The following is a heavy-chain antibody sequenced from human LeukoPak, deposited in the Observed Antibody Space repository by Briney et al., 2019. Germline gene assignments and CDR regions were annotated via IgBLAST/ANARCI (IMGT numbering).Heavy chain of an antibody. CDR3: ARASMGYSSSWHFDY. CDR1: GGSISSYY. CDR2: IYHSGSS. J-gene: IGHJ4*02. V-gene: IGHV4-59*01. Sequence: ETLSLTCTVSGGSISSYYWSWIRQPPGKGLEWIGYIYHSGSSNYNPSLKSRVTISVDTSKRQFSLKLSSVTAADTAVYYCARASMGYSSSWHFDYWGQGTLVTVSS. D-gene: IGHD6-13*01.